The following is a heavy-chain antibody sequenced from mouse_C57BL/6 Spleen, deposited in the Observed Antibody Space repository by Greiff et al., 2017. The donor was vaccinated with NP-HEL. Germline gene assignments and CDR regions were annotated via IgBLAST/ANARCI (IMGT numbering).Heavy chain of an antibody. D-gene: IGHD2-2*01. Sequence: QVQLKQSGAELVRPGTSVKVSCKASGYAFTNYLIEWVKQRPGQGLEWIGVINPGSGGTNYNEKFKGKATLTADKSSSTAYMQLSSLTSEDSAVYFCARDHGYDNAMDYWGQGTSVTVSS. CDR1: GYAFTNYL. J-gene: IGHJ4*01. CDR3: ARDHGYDNAMDY. CDR2: INPGSGGT. V-gene: IGHV1-54*01.